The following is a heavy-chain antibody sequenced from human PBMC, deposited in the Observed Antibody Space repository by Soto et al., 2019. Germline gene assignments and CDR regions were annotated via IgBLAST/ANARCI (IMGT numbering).Heavy chain of an antibody. J-gene: IGHJ3*01. CDR2: IDPSHSYT. CDR1: ENTFNNYW. Sequence: EVQFVQSRAEVKKPGESLTISCRVSENTFNNYWINWLRQMPGKGLEWMGKIDPSHSYTKYSPSFEGHVTIIRDKSVSSAYLQWSSLKASDTAIYYCARHETATIGDVFDAWGQGTMLTVSP. D-gene: IGHD5-12*01. V-gene: IGHV5-10-1*03. CDR3: ARHETATIGDVFDA.